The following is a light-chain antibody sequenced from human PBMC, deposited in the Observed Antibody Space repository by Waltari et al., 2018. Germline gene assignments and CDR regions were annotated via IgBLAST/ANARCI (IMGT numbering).Light chain of an antibody. V-gene: IGKV3-15*01. CDR1: QNVSSN. J-gene: IGKJ1*01. CDR2: GAS. Sequence: EIVMTQSPATLSVSPGERATLSCRASQNVSSNLSWYQQKPGQAPRLLIYGASTRATGIPARFSGSGSGTEFTLTISSLQSEDFAVYYCQQYNNYPWTFGQGTKVEIK. CDR3: QQYNNYPWT.